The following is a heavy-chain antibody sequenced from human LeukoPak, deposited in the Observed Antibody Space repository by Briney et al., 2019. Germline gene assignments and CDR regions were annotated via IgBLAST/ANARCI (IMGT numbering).Heavy chain of an antibody. CDR1: GGSFSGYY. J-gene: IGHJ5*02. CDR3: ASGPAEYYDILTGYYYNWFDP. D-gene: IGHD3-9*01. CDR2: IYYSGST. V-gene: IGHV4-39*01. Sequence: SETLSLTCAVSGGSFSGYYWGWIRQPPGKGLEWIGSIYYSGSTYYNPSLKSRVTISVDTSKNQFSLKLSSVTAADTAVYYCASGPAEYYDILTGYYYNWFDPWGQGTLVTVSS.